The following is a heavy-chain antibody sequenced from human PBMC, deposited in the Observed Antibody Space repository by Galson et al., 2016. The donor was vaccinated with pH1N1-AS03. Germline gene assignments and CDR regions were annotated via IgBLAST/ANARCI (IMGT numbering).Heavy chain of an antibody. CDR2: ITSDGSTT. CDR3: AREPWGSTQGEY. J-gene: IGHJ4*02. V-gene: IGHV3-74*01. CDR1: GFTFSTYW. D-gene: IGHD3-16*01. Sequence: SLRLSCATSGFTFSTYWMHWARQVPGKGLVWVSCITSDGSTTFYAESVKGRFTISRDNSKNTVYLRMNSMRVEDTVVYYCAREPWGSTQGEYWGQGTLVTVSS.